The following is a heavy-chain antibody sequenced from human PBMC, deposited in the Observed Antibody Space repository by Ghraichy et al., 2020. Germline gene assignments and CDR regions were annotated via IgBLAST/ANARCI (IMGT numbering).Heavy chain of an antibody. D-gene: IGHD6-13*01. Sequence: ASVKVSCKASGYTFSRHYMHWVRQAPGQGLEWMGVINPTGGSTSYAQKFQGRVTMTRDTSTSTVYLELSSLTSDDTAVYYCARDTPVAGTNYYDGMDVWGQGTTVTVSS. V-gene: IGHV1-46*01. CDR1: GYTFSRHY. CDR3: ARDTPVAGTNYYDGMDV. J-gene: IGHJ6*02. CDR2: INPTGGST.